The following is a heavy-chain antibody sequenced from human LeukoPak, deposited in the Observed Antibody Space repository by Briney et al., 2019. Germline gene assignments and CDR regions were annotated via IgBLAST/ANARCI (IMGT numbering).Heavy chain of an antibody. CDR3: ARLVGQRSRWYLYYYYMDV. Sequence: SETLSLTCTVSGYSISSGYYWGWIRQPPGKGLEWIGSIYHSGSTYYNPSLKSRVTISVDTSKNQFSLKLSYVTAADTAVYYCARLVGQRSRWYLYYYYMDVWGKGTTVTISS. CDR2: IYHSGST. J-gene: IGHJ6*03. CDR1: GYSISSGYY. V-gene: IGHV4-38-2*02. D-gene: IGHD6-13*01.